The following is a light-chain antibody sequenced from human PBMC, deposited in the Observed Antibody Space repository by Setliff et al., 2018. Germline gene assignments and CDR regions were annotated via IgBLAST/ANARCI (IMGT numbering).Light chain of an antibody. CDR3: SSYTSSSTQV. CDR1: SSDVGGYNY. V-gene: IGLV2-14*03. Sequence: QSALAQPASVSGSPGQSITISCTGTSSDVGGYNYVSWYQQYPDKAPKLMIFDVSNRPSGVSNRFSGSKSGNTASLTISGLQAEDEADYYCSSYTSSSTQVFGTGTKVTVL. J-gene: IGLJ1*01. CDR2: DVS.